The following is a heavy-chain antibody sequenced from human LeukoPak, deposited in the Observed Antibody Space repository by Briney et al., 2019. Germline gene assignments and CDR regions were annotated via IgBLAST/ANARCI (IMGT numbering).Heavy chain of an antibody. CDR3: ARDGPLGYCSGGSCYSGY. CDR2: IIPIFGTA. V-gene: IGHV1-69*05. Sequence: SVKVSCKASGGTFSSYAISWVRQAPGQGLEWMGRIIPIFGTANYAQKFQGRGTITTDESTSTAYVELSSLRSEDTAVYYCARDGPLGYCSGGSCYSGYWGQGTLVTVSS. D-gene: IGHD2-15*01. CDR1: GGTFSSYA. J-gene: IGHJ4*02.